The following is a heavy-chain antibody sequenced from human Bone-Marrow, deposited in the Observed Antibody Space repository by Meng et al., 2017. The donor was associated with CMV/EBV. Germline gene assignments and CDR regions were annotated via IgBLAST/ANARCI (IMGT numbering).Heavy chain of an antibody. CDR2: IYDGGST. D-gene: IGHD1-14*01. V-gene: IGHV4-61*01. CDR3: ARRCRINRYYYYYGMDV. CDR1: GGSVSSGSYY. J-gene: IGHJ6*02. Sequence: SETLSLTCTVSGGSVSSGSYYWSWIRQPPGKGLEWIACIYDGGSTSHNPSLKSRVTMSVDTSKKQISLRLRSVTAADTAVYYCARRCRINRYYYYYGMDVWGQGTTVTVSS.